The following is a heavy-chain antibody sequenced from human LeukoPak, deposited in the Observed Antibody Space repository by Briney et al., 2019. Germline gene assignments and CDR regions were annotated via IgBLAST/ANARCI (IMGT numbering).Heavy chain of an antibody. CDR1: GYTFTSYG. CDR2: ISAYNGNT. Sequence: ASVKVSCKASGYTFTSYGISWVRQAHGQGLECMGWISAYNGNTNYAQKLQGRVTMTTDTSTSTAYMELRSLRSDDTAVYYCARDPLPRYCSGGSCLYNWFDPWGQGTLVTVSS. J-gene: IGHJ5*02. V-gene: IGHV1-18*01. CDR3: ARDPLPRYCSGGSCLYNWFDP. D-gene: IGHD2-15*01.